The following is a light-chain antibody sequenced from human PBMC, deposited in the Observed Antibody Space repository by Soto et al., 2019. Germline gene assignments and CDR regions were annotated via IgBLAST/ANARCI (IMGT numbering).Light chain of an antibody. CDR3: QQYNSFSGT. Sequence: DIQMSQSPSTLSASVGDRVTISCRASQSISRGLAWYQQKPGKAPNILIYDASNLNTGVPSRFRGSGSGTEFTLTISRLQPDDFATYYCQQYNSFSGTFGQGTKVDI. J-gene: IGKJ1*01. CDR1: QSISRG. V-gene: IGKV1-5*01. CDR2: DAS.